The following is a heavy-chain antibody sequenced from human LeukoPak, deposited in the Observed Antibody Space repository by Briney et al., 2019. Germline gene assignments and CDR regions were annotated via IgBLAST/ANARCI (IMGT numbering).Heavy chain of an antibody. Sequence: PGGSLRLSCAASGFTFSNYWMSWVRQAPGKGLEWLANINQDGSEIYYADSVKGRFTISRDNGKNSLYLQINSLRADDTAVYYCARDQGSMIVVPTTNWFFDLWGRGTLVTVSS. CDR3: ARDQGSMIVVPTTNWFFDL. V-gene: IGHV3-7*01. CDR1: GFTFSNYW. CDR2: INQDGSEI. D-gene: IGHD2-2*01. J-gene: IGHJ2*01.